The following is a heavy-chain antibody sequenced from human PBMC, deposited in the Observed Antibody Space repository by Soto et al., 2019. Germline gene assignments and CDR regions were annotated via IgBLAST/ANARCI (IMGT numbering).Heavy chain of an antibody. Sequence: QVQLQESGPGLVKPSETLSLTCTVSGGSVSSGSYYWSWIRQPPGKGLEWIGYIYYSGSTNYNPSLKTRVTIPLDTSKNQFPLKLSSVTAADTAVYYCASLKPPLWVRGVSPVYYYYGMDVWGQGTTVTVSS. V-gene: IGHV4-61*01. D-gene: IGHD3-10*01. CDR3: ASLKPPLWVRGVSPVYYYYGMDV. CDR1: GGSVSSGSYY. J-gene: IGHJ6*02. CDR2: IYYSGST.